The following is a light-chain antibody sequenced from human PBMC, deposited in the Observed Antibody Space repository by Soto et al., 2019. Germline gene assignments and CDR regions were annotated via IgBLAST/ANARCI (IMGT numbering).Light chain of an antibody. J-gene: IGKJ2*01. CDR2: KAS. Sequence: DIQMTQSPSTLSASVGDRVTITCRASQSISSWLAWYQQKPGKAPKLLIHKASSLESGVPSRFSGSGSGTEFTLTISSLQPDDFATYYCQQYNSNSWAFGQGTKLEIK. V-gene: IGKV1-5*03. CDR3: QQYNSNSWA. CDR1: QSISSW.